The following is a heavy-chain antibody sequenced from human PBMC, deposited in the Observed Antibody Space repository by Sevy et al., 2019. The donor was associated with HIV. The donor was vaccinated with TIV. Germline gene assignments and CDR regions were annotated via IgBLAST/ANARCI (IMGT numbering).Heavy chain of an antibody. CDR1: GFTFSKYS. Sequence: GGSLRLSGSASGFTFSKYSMSWVRQPPGKGLEGVSTLSFGCGEINYADSVKGRFTISRDNSKSSVYLQMNNLRPEDTAVYYCAGEGCTKPHDYWGQGTLVTVSS. J-gene: IGHJ4*02. CDR3: AGEGCTKPHDY. CDR2: LSFGCGEI. D-gene: IGHD2-8*01. V-gene: IGHV3-23*01.